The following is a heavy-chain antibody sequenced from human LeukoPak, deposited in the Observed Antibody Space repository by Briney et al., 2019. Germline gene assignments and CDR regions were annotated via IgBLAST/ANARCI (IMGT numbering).Heavy chain of an antibody. V-gene: IGHV3-23*01. CDR2: ISGSGNST. CDR3: ARNDDYGGNGYFDY. J-gene: IGHJ4*02. Sequence: GGSLRLSCAASGFTFSSFAMSWVRQAPGKGLEWVSVISGSGNSTYYADSVKGRFTVSRDNSKNTLYLQMNRLRAEDTALYYCARNDDYGGNGYFDYWGQGTLVTGSS. CDR1: GFTFSSFA. D-gene: IGHD4-23*01.